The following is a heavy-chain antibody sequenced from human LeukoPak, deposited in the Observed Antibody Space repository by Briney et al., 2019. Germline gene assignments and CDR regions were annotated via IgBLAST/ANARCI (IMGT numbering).Heavy chain of an antibody. CDR3: ARDSSSGWYISYFDY. CDR1: GFTFSSYA. J-gene: IGHJ4*02. Sequence: GGSLRLSCAASGFTFSSYAMSWVRQAPGKGLEWVSAISGSGGSTYYADSVKGRFTISRDNSKNTLYLQMNSLRAEDTAVYYCARDSSSGWYISYFDYWGQGTLVTVSS. V-gene: IGHV3-23*01. CDR2: ISGSGGST. D-gene: IGHD6-19*01.